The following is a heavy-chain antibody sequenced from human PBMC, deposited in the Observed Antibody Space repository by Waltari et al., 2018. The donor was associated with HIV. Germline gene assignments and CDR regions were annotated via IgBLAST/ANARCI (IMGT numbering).Heavy chain of an antibody. CDR2: VDYSGDT. CDR1: GGSFNGYY. Sequence: VQLQQWGTGRLMPSETLSLTCAVYGGSFNGYYWTWIRQSPGNGLEWIGEVDYSGDTNYNPSLKSRRTISVDTSKNQFSLKLTSMTTADTGLYYCARGPHTSIFGVVKYFQPWGQGTLVTVSS. D-gene: IGHD3-3*01. V-gene: IGHV4-34*02. J-gene: IGHJ1*01. CDR3: ARGPHTSIFGVVKYFQP.